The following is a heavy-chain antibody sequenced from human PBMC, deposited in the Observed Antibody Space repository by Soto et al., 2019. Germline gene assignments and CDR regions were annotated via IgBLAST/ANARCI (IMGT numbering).Heavy chain of an antibody. CDR2: ISGSGGST. CDR3: AKARRYYDSSGYFDY. V-gene: IGHV3-23*01. J-gene: IGHJ4*02. D-gene: IGHD3-22*01. CDR1: GFTFSSYA. Sequence: PGGSLRLSCAASGFTFSSYAMSWVRQAPGKGLEWVSAISGSGGSTYYADSVKGRFTISRDNSKNTLYLQMNSLRAEDTAVYYCAKARRYYDSSGYFDYRGQGTLVTVSS.